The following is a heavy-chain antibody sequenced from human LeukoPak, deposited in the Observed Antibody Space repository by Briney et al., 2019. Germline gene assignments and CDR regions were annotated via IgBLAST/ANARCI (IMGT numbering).Heavy chain of an antibody. J-gene: IGHJ4*02. Sequence: GGSLRLSCAASGFTFSSYAMSWVRQAPGKGLEWVSAISGSGGSTYYADSVKGRFTISRDNSKNTLYLQMNSLRAEDTAVYYCAKRVCSWYCTHNYYFDYWDQGTLVTVSS. CDR3: AKRVCSWYCTHNYYFDY. V-gene: IGHV3-23*01. CDR1: GFTFSSYA. D-gene: IGHD6-13*01. CDR2: ISGSGGST.